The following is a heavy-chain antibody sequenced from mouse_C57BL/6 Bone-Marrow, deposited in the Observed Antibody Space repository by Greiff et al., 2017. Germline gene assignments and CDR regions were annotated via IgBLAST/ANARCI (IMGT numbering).Heavy chain of an antibody. V-gene: IGHV1-18*01. J-gene: IGHJ1*03. CDR3: ARAPYYGSSYWYVDV. CDR2: INPNNGGT. CDR1: GYTFTDYN. D-gene: IGHD1-1*01. Sequence: VQLQQSGPELVKPGASVKIPCKASGYTFTDYNMDWVKQSHGKSLEWIGDINPNNGGTIYNQKFKGKATLTVVKSSSTAYMELRSLTSEDTAVYYCARAPYYGSSYWYVDVWGTGTTVTVSS.